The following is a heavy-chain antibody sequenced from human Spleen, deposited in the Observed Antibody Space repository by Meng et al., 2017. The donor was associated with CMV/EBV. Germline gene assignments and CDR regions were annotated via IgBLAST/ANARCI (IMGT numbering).Heavy chain of an antibody. J-gene: IGHJ4*02. CDR3: AGSGSGSSKNDY. D-gene: IGHD1-26*01. CDR2: FYTSGST. CDR1: VGYFYSYY. Sequence: HLQESGPALVNPSVTRLISCLFSVGYFYSYYCTWIRQPAGKGLEWSGRFYTSGSTNYIPSLKSRLTMSLDTSKNQFTLKLSSVTAADTAVYFGAGSGSGSSKNDYWGQGTLVTVSS. V-gene: IGHV4-4*07.